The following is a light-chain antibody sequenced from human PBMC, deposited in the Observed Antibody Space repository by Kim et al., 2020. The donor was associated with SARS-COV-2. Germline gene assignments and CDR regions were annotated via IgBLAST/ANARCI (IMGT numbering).Light chain of an antibody. Sequence: DIQMTQSPSSLSASVGDRVTITCRASQDIRNNLGWYQQSPGRAPKRLIYGASSLQSGVPSRFSGSGSETEFTLTINSLQPEDFATYFCLQHRTYPITFGQGTRLEIK. V-gene: IGKV1-17*01. CDR1: QDIRNN. J-gene: IGKJ5*01. CDR2: GAS. CDR3: LQHRTYPIT.